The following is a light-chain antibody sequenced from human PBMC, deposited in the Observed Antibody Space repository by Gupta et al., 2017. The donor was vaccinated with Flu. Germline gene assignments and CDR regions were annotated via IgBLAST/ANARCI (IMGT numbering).Light chain of an antibody. CDR1: QSVSSN. CDR2: GAS. Sequence: EIVMTQSPATLSVSPGERATLSCRASQSVSSNLAWYQQKPGQAPRLLIYGASTRATGIPARFSGSGSGTEFTLTISIRQSEDFAVYSCQQYNNWPPITFGQGTRLEIK. CDR3: QQYNNWPPIT. V-gene: IGKV3-15*01. J-gene: IGKJ5*01.